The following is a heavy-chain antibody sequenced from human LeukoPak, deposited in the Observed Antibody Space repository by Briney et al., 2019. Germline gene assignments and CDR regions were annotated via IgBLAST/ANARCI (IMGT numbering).Heavy chain of an antibody. D-gene: IGHD1-26*01. CDR2: ISAHNGNT. J-gene: IGHJ4*02. CDR3: ARGEYSGSYPELNY. CDR1: GYTFTSYG. V-gene: IGHV1-18*01. Sequence: GASVKVSCKASGYTFTSYGISWVRQAPGQGLEWMGWISAHNGNTNYALKLQGRVTMTTDTSTSTAYMELRSLRSDDTAVYYCARGEYSGSYPELNYWGQGTLVTVSS.